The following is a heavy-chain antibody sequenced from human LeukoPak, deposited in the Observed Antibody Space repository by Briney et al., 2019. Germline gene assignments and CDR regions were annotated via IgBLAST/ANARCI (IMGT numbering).Heavy chain of an antibody. V-gene: IGHV4-59*08. D-gene: IGHD1/OR15-1a*01. Sequence: SETLSLTCTVSGASISSYYWSWIRQPPGKGLEWIGYIYYSGSTNYNPSLKSRVTISVDTSKNQFSLKLSSVTAADTAVYYCARQAVGTTPFDYWGQGTLVTVSS. CDR3: ARQAVGTTPFDY. CDR1: GASISSYY. J-gene: IGHJ4*02. CDR2: IYYSGST.